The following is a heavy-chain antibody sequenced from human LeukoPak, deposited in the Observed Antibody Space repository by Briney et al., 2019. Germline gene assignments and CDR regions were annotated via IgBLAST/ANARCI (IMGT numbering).Heavy chain of an antibody. CDR1: GFTFSSYA. CDR3: ARVGGSGSYYNVGYFDY. J-gene: IGHJ4*02. D-gene: IGHD3-10*01. CDR2: ISYDGSNK. V-gene: IGHV3-30-3*01. Sequence: GGSLRLSCAASGFTFSSYAMHWVRQAPGKGLEWVAVISYDGSNKYYADSVKGRFTISRDNSKNALYLQMNSLRAEDTAVYYCARVGGSGSYYNVGYFDYWGQGTLVTVSS.